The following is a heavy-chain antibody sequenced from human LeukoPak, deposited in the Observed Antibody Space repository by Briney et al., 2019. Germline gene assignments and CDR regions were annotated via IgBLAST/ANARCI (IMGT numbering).Heavy chain of an antibody. CDR2: INPNSGGT. CDR3: ASSFTLGYCSSTSCPLDY. V-gene: IGHV1-2*02. CDR1: GYTFTGYY. D-gene: IGHD2-2*01. Sequence: ASVKVSCKASGYTFTGYYMHWVRQAPGQGLEWMGWINPNSGGTNYAQKFQGRVTMTRDTSISTAYMELSRLRSDDTAVYYCASSFTLGYCSSTSCPLDYWGQGTLVTVSS. J-gene: IGHJ4*02.